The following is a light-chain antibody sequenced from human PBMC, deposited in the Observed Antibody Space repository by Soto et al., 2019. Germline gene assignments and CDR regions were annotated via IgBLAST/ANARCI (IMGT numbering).Light chain of an antibody. J-gene: IGLJ2*01. CDR1: SSDVGYYNY. V-gene: IGLV2-11*01. CDR3: CSYAGSYTLV. Sequence: QSALTQPRSVSGSPGQSVTISCTGTSSDVGYYNYVSWYQQHPGKAPKLMIYDVSKRPSGVPDRFSGSKSGNTASLTISGLQAEDEADYYCCSYAGSYTLVFGGGTKGTVL. CDR2: DVS.